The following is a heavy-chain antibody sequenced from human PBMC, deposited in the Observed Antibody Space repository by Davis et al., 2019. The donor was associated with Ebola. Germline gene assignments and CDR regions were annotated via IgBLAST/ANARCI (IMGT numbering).Heavy chain of an antibody. CDR1: GGSFSGYY. V-gene: IGHV4-34*01. J-gene: IGHJ6*02. CDR3: ARRVGSGYYYYYGMDV. CDR2: INHSGST. D-gene: IGHD3-10*01. Sequence: MPSETLSLTCAVYGGSFSGYYWSWIRQPPGKGLEWIGEINHSGSTNYNPSLKSRVTISVDTSKNQFSLKLSSVTAADTAEYYCARRVGSGYYYYYGMDVWGQGTTVTVSS.